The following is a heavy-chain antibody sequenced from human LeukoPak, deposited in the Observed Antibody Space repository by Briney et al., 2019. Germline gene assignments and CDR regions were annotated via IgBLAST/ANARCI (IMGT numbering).Heavy chain of an antibody. CDR1: GYTFTGYY. Sequence: GASVKVSCKASGYTFTGYYMHWVRQAPGQGLEWMGWISAYNGNTNYAQKLQGRVTMTTDTSTSTAYMELRSLRSDDTAVYYCARVDVLDGAPDYWGQGTLVTVSS. CDR2: ISAYNGNT. J-gene: IGHJ4*02. CDR3: ARVDVLDGAPDY. V-gene: IGHV1-18*04. D-gene: IGHD2-8*01.